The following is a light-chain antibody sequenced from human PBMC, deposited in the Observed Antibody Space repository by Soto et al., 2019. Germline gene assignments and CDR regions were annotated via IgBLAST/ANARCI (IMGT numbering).Light chain of an antibody. V-gene: IGLV3-21*02. CDR2: DDS. CDR3: QVWDSSSDHVV. Sequence: SSELTQPPSVSVAPGQTATITCGGNNIRSKSVHWYQQKPGQAPVLVVYDDSDRPSGIPERFSGSNSGNTATLTISRVEAGDEADYYCQVWDSSSDHVVFGGGTKVTVL. CDR1: NIRSKS. J-gene: IGLJ2*01.